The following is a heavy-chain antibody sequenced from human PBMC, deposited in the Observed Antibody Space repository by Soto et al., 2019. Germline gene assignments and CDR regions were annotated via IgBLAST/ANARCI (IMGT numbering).Heavy chain of an antibody. CDR3: VRERGEYDSGWYIDR. V-gene: IGHV3-21*06. D-gene: IGHD6-19*01. J-gene: IGHJ5*02. CDR1: AFSFSRHR. CDR2: ISSRSSLI. Sequence: GGSLRLSCAASAFSFSRHRLNWVRQAPGQGLEWVAYISSRSSLILYADSVRGRFVISRDNALNSLYLQMNSPRDEDTAIYYCVRERGEYDSGWYIDRWGQGTPVTVSS.